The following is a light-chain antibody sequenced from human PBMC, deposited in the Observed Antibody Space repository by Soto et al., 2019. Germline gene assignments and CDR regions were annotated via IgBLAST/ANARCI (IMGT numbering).Light chain of an antibody. CDR2: WAS. Sequence: VVMTQSQNSLSVSLCERAAINCKSSQTLLRSSNNRNYLAWYQQKPGQPPKLLMYWASTRESGVPDRFSGRGSGTDFTLTICGLRAEDVAVYYCQQSLDLRLTFGGGTKVDI. V-gene: IGKV4-1*01. CDR1: QTLLRSSNNRNY. J-gene: IGKJ4*01. CDR3: QQSLDLRLT.